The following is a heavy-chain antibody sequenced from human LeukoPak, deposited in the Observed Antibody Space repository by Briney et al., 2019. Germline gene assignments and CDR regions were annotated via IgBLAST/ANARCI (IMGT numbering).Heavy chain of an antibody. CDR1: GGSISSGSYY. CDR3: ARYEYYDAGFDP. V-gene: IGHV4-61*02. CDR2: IYTSGST. D-gene: IGHD3-3*01. Sequence: PSETLSLTCTVSGGSISSGSYYWTWIRQPAGKGLEWIGRIYTSGSTYYNPSLKSRVTISLDTSKNQFSLKLSSVSAADTAVYYCARYEYYDAGFDPWGQGTLVTVSS. J-gene: IGHJ5*02.